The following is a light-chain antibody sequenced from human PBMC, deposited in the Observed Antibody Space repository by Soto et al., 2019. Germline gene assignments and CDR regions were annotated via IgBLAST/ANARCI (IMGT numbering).Light chain of an antibody. Sequence: EIDITQSPATLSLATGERVTLSCRASESVSTNLAWYQQKAGQAPRLLIYGASTRATGIPARFSGSGSGTEFTLTISSLQSEDFAVYYCQQYSIWRTFGQGTKVDIK. V-gene: IGKV3-15*01. CDR1: ESVSTN. CDR2: GAS. J-gene: IGKJ1*01. CDR3: QQYSIWRT.